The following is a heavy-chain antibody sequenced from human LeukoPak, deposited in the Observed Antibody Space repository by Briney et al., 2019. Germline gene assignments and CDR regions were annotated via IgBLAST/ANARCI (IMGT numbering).Heavy chain of an antibody. J-gene: IGHJ4*02. V-gene: IGHV3-9*01. D-gene: IGHD3-10*01. CDR3: ARELLWFGESLDY. CDR2: ISWNSDAI. CDR1: GFTFHDHA. Sequence: PGGSLRLSCAASGFTFHDHAMHWVRQAPGKGLEWVSGISWNSDAIGYADSVQGRFTISRDNAKNSLDLQMNSLRAEDTAVYYCARELLWFGESLDYWGQGTLVTVSS.